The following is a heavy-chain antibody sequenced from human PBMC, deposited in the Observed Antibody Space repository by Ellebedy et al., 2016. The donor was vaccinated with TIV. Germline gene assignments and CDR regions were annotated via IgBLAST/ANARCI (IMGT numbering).Heavy chain of an antibody. V-gene: IGHV3-23*01. D-gene: IGHD3-10*01. CDR3: AVPGSNHFPAPFDF. CDR1: GFTFTIKP. J-gene: IGHJ4*02. CDR2: ISTSGDTT. Sequence: GGSLRLSXAASGFTFTIKPLSWVRQAPGKGLEWFSAISTSGDTTFYADSVKGRFTISRDNSKNTLYLQMSSLGVEDTAVYYCAVPGSNHFPAPFDFWGQGTLVTVSS.